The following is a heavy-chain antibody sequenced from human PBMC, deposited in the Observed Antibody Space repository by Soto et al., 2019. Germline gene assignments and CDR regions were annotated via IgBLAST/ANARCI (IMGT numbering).Heavy chain of an antibody. D-gene: IGHD3-10*01. CDR1: GITFSSHA. V-gene: IGHV3-23*01. CDR3: CKSHPFDRRAYFGPCFDH. CDR2: LSGSGAST. J-gene: IGHJ4*02. Sequence: EVQLLQSGGGVVQPGGSLRLSCAASGITFSSHAMNWVRQAPGGGLEWVSSLSGSGASTYYADSVKGRFTISRDNFRNTIYLPVHGLKSGDNALYYCCKSHPFDRRAYFGPCFDHWGQGDLVLVSS.